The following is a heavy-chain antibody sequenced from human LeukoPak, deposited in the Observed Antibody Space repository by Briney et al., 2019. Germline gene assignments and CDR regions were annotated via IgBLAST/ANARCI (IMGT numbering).Heavy chain of an antibody. D-gene: IGHD4-17*01. CDR1: GYTFSDYF. CDR2: INPYSGYT. J-gene: IGHJ4*02. Sequence: ASVKISCKASGYTFSDYFIHWVRQAPGQGLEWMGRINPYSGYTNYAQKFHGRVTMTRDSSVRTAYMEVSSLTSDDTAIYYCAKEHIPTVTLGDCWGQGTLLTVSS. CDR3: AKEHIPTVTLGDC. V-gene: IGHV1-2*06.